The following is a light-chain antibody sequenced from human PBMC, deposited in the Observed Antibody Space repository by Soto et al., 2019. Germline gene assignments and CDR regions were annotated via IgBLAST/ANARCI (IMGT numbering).Light chain of an antibody. CDR2: DAS. CDR3: QQYNSWPPLT. CDR1: QSVRSN. V-gene: IGKV3-11*01. J-gene: IGKJ4*01. Sequence: EIVLTQSPATLSLSPGERATLSCRASQSVRSNLAWYQQKPGQAPRLLIYDASNRATGIPGRFSGSGSGTDFTLTISNLEPEDFAIYYCQQYNSWPPLTFGGGTKVEIK.